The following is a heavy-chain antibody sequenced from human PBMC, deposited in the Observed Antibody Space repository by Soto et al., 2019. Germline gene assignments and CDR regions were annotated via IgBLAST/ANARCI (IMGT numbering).Heavy chain of an antibody. CDR1: GDTFSSSA. CDR2: IFPFFGST. V-gene: IGHV1-69*01. D-gene: IGHD3-3*01. CDR3: AKDGAIFGVVMGT. Sequence: QVQLVQSGAEVKKPGSSVKVSCRASGDTFSSSAFSWVRPAPGQGLEWMGGIFPFFGSTDYAQRFQGRLTITADQSTSTSYMELSSLKSEDTAMYYCAKDGAIFGVVMGTWGQGTLVTVSS. J-gene: IGHJ5*02.